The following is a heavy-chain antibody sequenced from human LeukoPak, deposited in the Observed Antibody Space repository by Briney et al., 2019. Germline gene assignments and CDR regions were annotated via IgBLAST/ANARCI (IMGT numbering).Heavy chain of an antibody. Sequence: PSETLSLTCAVSGGSISSGGYSWSWIRQPPGKGLGWIGYIYHSGSTYYNPSLKSRVTISVDRSKNQFSLKLSSVTAADTAVYYCARASLSLSRRGFDPWGQGTLVTVSS. D-gene: IGHD2-2*01. V-gene: IGHV4-30-2*01. CDR2: IYHSGST. J-gene: IGHJ5*02. CDR1: GGSISSGGYS. CDR3: ARASLSLSRRGFDP.